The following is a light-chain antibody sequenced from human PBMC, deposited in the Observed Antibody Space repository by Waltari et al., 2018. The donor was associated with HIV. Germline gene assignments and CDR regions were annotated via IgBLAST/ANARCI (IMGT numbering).Light chain of an antibody. CDR3: MQGTLLLS. CDR2: KVS. CDR1: RTLVYKARNTY. V-gene: IGKV2-30*01. Sequence: VMTQSPLSLSVPLGQPASLSCRSSRTLVYKARNTYLTGIQQRPGQSPRRLIYKVSRRESGVPDRFIGSGSETEFDLEISRVEAEDVGVYYGMQGTLLLSFGQGTRLEIK. J-gene: IGKJ5*01.